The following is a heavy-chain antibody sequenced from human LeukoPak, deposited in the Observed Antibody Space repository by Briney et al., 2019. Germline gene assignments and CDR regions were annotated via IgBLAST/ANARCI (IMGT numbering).Heavy chain of an antibody. D-gene: IGHD2-2*01. V-gene: IGHV3-23*01. CDR3: ARALGYCSSTSCYPYEYYYYGMDV. J-gene: IGHJ6*02. CDR1: GFTFSSYA. Sequence: GGSLRLSCAASGFTFSSYAMSWVRQAPGKGLEWVSAISGSGGSTYYADSVKGRFTISRDNSKNTLYLQMNSLRAEDTAVYYCARALGYCSSTSCYPYEYYYYGMDVWGQGTTVTVSS. CDR2: ISGSGGST.